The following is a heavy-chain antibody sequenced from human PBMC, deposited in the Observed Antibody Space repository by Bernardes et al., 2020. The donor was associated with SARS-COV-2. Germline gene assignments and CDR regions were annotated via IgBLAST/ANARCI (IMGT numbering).Heavy chain of an antibody. CDR1: GGSISSSSYY. CDR2: IYYSGST. CDR3: ARRGSVLLWFGWLSEGGYFDY. J-gene: IGHJ4*02. Sequence: SETLSLTCTVSGGSISSSSYYWGWIRQPPGKGLEWIGSIYYSGSTYYNPSLKSRVTISVDTSKNQFSLKLSSVTAADTAVYYCARRGSVLLWFGWLSEGGYFDYWGQGTPVTVSS. V-gene: IGHV4-39*01. D-gene: IGHD3-10*01.